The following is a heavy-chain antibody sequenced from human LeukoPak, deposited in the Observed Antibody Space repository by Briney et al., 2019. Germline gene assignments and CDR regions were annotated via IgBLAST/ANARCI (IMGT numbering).Heavy chain of an antibody. CDR1: VCTFSSYD. Sequence: GGALRLYCAASVCTFSSYDMHSVHQARGEMLESISAIGTGGDTYHPGSGECRFTISRENAKTSLYLQMHSLRAGDTAVYYCARVQRQWELLDAFAIWGQGPMVTVSS. V-gene: IGHV3-13*01. J-gene: IGHJ3*02. D-gene: IGHD1-26*01. CDR3: ARVQRQWELLDAFAI. CDR2: IGTGGDT.